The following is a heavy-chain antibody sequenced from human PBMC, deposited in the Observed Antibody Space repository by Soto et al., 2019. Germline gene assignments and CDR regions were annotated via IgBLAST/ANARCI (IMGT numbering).Heavy chain of an antibody. CDR2: IYHSGSN. CDR1: RFSITSCRYS. Sequence: PSDTLSLTCAVPRFSITSCRYSWSWIRQPPGKGLERLGYIYHSGSNYYNPSPNNQVTISVDRSKNDFSLNVNSVTAADTAVYYCARSVILSGGSYKGLIRLHYFDTWGPGTLVTVSS. J-gene: IGHJ4*02. D-gene: IGHD3-3*01. CDR3: ARSVILSGGSYKGLIRLHYFDT. V-gene: IGHV4-30-2*01.